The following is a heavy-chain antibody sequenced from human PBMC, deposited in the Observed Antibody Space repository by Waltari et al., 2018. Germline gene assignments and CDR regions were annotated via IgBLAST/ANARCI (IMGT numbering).Heavy chain of an antibody. Sequence: QVQLQQWGAGLLKPSETLSLTCAVYGGSFSGYCWSWNRQPPGKGLEWIGEINHSGSTNYNPSLKSRVTISVDTSKNQFSLKLSSVTAADTAVYYCARNRIAAAGTDYWGQGTLVTVSS. CDR3: ARNRIAAAGTDY. CDR1: GGSFSGYC. V-gene: IGHV4-34*01. CDR2: INHSGST. J-gene: IGHJ4*02. D-gene: IGHD6-13*01.